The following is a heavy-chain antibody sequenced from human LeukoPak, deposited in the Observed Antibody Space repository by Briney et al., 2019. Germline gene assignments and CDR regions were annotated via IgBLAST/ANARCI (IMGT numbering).Heavy chain of an antibody. J-gene: IGHJ4*02. CDR2: IYYSGST. V-gene: IGHV4-59*01. CDR3: ARGPYYYYGSGSYYPNLDY. D-gene: IGHD3-10*01. Sequence: SETLSLTCTVSGGSISSYYWSWIRQPPGKGLEWIGYIYYSGSTDYNPSLKSRVAISVDTSKNQFSLKLSSMTAADTAVYYCARGPYYYYGSGSYYPNLDYWGQGTLVTVSS. CDR1: GGSISSYY.